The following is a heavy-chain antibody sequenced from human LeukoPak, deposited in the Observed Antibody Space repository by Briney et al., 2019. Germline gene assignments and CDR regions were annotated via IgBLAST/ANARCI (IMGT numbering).Heavy chain of an antibody. D-gene: IGHD5-12*01. CDR1: GGSFSGYY. CDR3: ARLRWLQLDY. J-gene: IGHJ4*02. CDR2: INHSGST. Sequence: SETLSLTCAVYGGSFSGYYWSWTRQPPGKGLEWIGEINHSGSTNYNPSLKSRVTISVDTSKNQFSLKLSSVTAADTAVYYCARLRWLQLDYWGQGTLVTVSS. V-gene: IGHV4-34*01.